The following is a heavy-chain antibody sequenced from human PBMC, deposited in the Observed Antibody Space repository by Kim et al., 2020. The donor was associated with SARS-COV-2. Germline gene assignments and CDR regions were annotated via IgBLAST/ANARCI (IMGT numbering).Heavy chain of an antibody. J-gene: IGHJ4*02. V-gene: IGHV3-13*01. CDR3: AVGVSSSWSFDY. D-gene: IGHD6-13*01. Sequence: YYPGSVTGTFTISRENAKNSLYLQMNSLRAGDTAVYYCAVGVSSSWSFDYWGQGTLVTVSS.